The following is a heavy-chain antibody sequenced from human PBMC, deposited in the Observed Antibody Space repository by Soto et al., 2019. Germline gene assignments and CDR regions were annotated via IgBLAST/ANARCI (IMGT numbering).Heavy chain of an antibody. CDR1: GFTFTYYA. D-gene: IGHD3-10*01. CDR3: AKDRDYPRDKFHC. V-gene: IGHV3-23*01. Sequence: GGSLRLSCTASGFTFTYYAFSWVRQAPGKGLEWVSAISANGQGIYYADSVRGRFTISRDNSKNTVFLHMDSLRAEDTAVYYWAKDRDYPRDKFHCGGQGGLVTVSS. CDR2: ISANGQGI. J-gene: IGHJ4*02.